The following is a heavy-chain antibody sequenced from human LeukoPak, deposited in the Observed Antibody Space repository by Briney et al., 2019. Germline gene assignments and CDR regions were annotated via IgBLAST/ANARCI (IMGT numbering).Heavy chain of an antibody. J-gene: IGHJ6*03. V-gene: IGHV4-34*01. CDR2: INHSGST. CDR1: GGSISSYY. Sequence: KPSETLSLTCTVSGGSISSYYWSWIRQPPGKGLEWIGEINHSGSTNYNPSLKSRVTISVDTSKNQFSLKLSSVTAADTAVYYCARASPGYSRYMDVWGKGTTVTVSS. CDR3: ARASPGYSRYMDV. D-gene: IGHD6-13*01.